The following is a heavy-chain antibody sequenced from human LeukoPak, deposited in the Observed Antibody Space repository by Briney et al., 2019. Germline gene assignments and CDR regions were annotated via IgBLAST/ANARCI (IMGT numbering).Heavy chain of an antibody. D-gene: IGHD3-10*01. J-gene: IGHJ6*02. CDR1: GYTFTSYA. CDR2: INAGNGNT. CDR3: ARGRRVVRYGTYGMDV. V-gene: IGHV1-3*01. Sequence: ASVKVSCKASGYTFTSYAMHWVRQAPGQRLEWMGWINAGNGNTKYSQKFQGRVTITRDTSASTAYMELSSLRSEDTAVYYCARGRRVVRYGTYGMDVWGQGTTVTVSS.